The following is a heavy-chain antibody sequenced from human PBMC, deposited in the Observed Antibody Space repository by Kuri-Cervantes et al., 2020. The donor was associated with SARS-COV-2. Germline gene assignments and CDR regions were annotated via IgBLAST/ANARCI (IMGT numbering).Heavy chain of an antibody. CDR2: IYYSGST. CDR3: SRHTYIQASYYYYGMDV. D-gene: IGHD1-26*01. J-gene: IGHJ6*02. V-gene: IGHV4-59*01. Sequence: SETLSLTCTVSCGSISRYYCSWIRQLPGKGLGWIGYIYYSGSTNYNRSLKSRVTIPLATAKNQFSLKLSSVNAADTAVYYCSRHTYIQASYYYYGMDVWGQGTTVTVSS. CDR1: CGSISRYY.